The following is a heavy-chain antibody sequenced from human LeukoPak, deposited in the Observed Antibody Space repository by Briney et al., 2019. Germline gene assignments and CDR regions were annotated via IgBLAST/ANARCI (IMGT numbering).Heavy chain of an antibody. CDR3: ASFSGSYDNWFDP. CDR1: GFTFSSYW. D-gene: IGHD1-26*01. V-gene: IGHV3-74*01. CDR2: INSDGSST. J-gene: IGHJ5*02. Sequence: GGSLRLSCAASGFTFSSYWMHWVRQAPGKGLVWVSRINSDGSSTSYADSVKGRFTISRDNAKNTLYLQMNSLRAGDTAVYYCASFSGSYDNWFDPWGQGTLVTVSS.